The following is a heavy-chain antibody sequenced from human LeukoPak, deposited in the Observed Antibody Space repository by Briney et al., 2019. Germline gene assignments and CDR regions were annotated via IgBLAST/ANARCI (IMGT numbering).Heavy chain of an antibody. D-gene: IGHD6-13*01. CDR3: ARDLFSLIAAAGTGGANWFDP. CDR2: INPNSGGT. Sequence: ASVKVSCKASGYTFTGYYMHWVRQAPGQGLEWMGWINPNSGGTNYAQKFQGRVTMTRDVSTSTVYMELSSLRSEDTAVYYCARDLFSLIAAAGTGGANWFDPWGQGTLVTVSS. V-gene: IGHV1-2*02. J-gene: IGHJ5*02. CDR1: GYTFTGYY.